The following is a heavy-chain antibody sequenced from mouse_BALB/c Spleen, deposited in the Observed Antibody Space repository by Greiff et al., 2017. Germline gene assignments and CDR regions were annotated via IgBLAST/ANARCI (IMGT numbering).Heavy chain of an antibody. D-gene: IGHD2-3*01. J-gene: IGHJ1*01. V-gene: IGHV14-3*02. CDR2: IDPANGNT. CDR3: ARTIYDGYLWYFDV. Sequence: EVQLQQSGAELVKPGASVKLSCTASGFNIKDTYMHWVKQRPEQGLEWIGRIDPANGNTKYDPKFQGKATITADTSSNTAYLQLSSLTSEDTAVYYCARTIYDGYLWYFDVWGAGTTVTVSS. CDR1: GFNIKDTY.